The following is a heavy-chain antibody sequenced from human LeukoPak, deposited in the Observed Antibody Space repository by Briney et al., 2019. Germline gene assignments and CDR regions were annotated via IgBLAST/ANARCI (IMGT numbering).Heavy chain of an antibody. V-gene: IGHV3-66*01. CDR2: IYSGGST. Sequence: PGGSLRLSCAASGFTFSSYAMSWVRQAPGKGLEWVSVIYSGGSTYYADSVKGRFTISRDNSKNTLYIQMKSLRAEDTAVYYCARGRYSSGWCDSHHAFDIWGQGTMVTVSS. D-gene: IGHD6-19*01. CDR1: GFTFSSYA. J-gene: IGHJ3*02. CDR3: ARGRYSSGWCDSHHAFDI.